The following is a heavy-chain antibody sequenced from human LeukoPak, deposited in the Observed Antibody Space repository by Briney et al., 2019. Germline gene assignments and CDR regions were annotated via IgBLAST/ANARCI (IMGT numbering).Heavy chain of an antibody. CDR3: AKDQYYYGSGKGDAFDI. J-gene: IGHJ3*02. D-gene: IGHD3-10*01. V-gene: IGHV3-23*01. CDR1: GFTFSSYA. Sequence: GGSLRLSCAASGFTFSSYAMSWVRQAPGKGLEWVSAISGSGGSTYYADSVKGRFTISRDNSKNTLYLQMNSLRAEDTAVYYCAKDQYYYGSGKGDAFDIWGQGTMVTVSS. CDR2: ISGSGGST.